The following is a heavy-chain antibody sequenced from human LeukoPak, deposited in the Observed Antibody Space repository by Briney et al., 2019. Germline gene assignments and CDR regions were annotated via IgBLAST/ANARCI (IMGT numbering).Heavy chain of an antibody. J-gene: IGHJ4*02. CDR1: GFTFSSYS. Sequence: SGGSLRLSCAASGFTFSSYSMNWVRQAPGKGLEWVSSISSSSSYIYYADSVKGRFTISRDNAKNSLYLQMNSLRAEDTAVYYCARGPLYYDFWSGYKNEYYFDYWGQGTLVTVSS. CDR2: ISSSSSYI. CDR3: ARGPLYYDFWSGYKNEYYFDY. V-gene: IGHV3-21*01. D-gene: IGHD3-3*01.